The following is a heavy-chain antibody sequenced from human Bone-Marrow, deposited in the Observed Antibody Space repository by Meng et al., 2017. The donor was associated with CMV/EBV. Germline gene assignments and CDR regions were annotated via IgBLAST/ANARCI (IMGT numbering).Heavy chain of an antibody. V-gene: IGHV1-69*05. Sequence: SVKVSCKASGGTFSSYAISWVRQAPGQGLEWMGGIIPIFGTANYAQKFQGRVTITTDESTSTAYMELSSLRSEDTAVYYCARDHHCSSTSCYAFDYWGQGTLVTGSS. CDR1: GGTFSSYA. CDR2: IIPIFGTA. CDR3: ARDHHCSSTSCYAFDY. J-gene: IGHJ4*02. D-gene: IGHD2-2*01.